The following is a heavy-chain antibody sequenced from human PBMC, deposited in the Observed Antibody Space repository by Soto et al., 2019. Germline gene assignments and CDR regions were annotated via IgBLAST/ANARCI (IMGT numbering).Heavy chain of an antibody. CDR3: ARSTYYDILTGSYYYYAMDV. D-gene: IGHD3-9*01. V-gene: IGHV3-53*01. Sequence: GGSLRLSCAASGFTVGSTYMSWVRQAPGKGLEWVSVIYSDGTTYYADSVKGRFTISRENSKNTLYLHMNSLRAEDTAVYYCARSTYYDILTGSYYYYAMDVWGQGTTVTVS. CDR2: IYSDGTT. CDR1: GFTVGSTY. J-gene: IGHJ6*02.